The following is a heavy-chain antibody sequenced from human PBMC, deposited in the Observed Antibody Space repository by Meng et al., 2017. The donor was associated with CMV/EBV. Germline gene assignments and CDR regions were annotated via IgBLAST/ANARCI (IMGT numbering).Heavy chain of an antibody. V-gene: IGHV3-30-3*01. CDR1: GFTFSSYA. J-gene: IGHJ4*02. D-gene: IGHD6-13*01. Sequence: GESLKISCAASGFTFSSYAMHGVRQAPGKGLEWVAGVSYDGSNKYYADSVKGRFTISRDNSKNTMYLQMNSLRAEDTAVYYCARTFVAGTVLGGVDYWGQGTLVTVSS. CDR2: VSYDGSNK. CDR3: ARTFVAGTVLGGVDY.